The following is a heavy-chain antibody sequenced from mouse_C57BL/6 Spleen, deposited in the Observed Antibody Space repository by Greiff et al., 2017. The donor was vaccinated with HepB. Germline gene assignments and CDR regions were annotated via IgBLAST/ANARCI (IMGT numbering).Heavy chain of an antibody. CDR3: TIYDGYSYAMDY. D-gene: IGHD2-3*01. CDR1: GFNIKDDY. Sequence: EVQLQQSGAELVRPGASVKLSCTASGFNIKDDYMHWVKQRPEQGLEWIGWIDPENGDTEYASKFQGKATITADTSSNTAYLQLSSLTSEDTAGYYCTIYDGYSYAMDYWGQGTSVTVSS. J-gene: IGHJ4*01. CDR2: IDPENGDT. V-gene: IGHV14-4*01.